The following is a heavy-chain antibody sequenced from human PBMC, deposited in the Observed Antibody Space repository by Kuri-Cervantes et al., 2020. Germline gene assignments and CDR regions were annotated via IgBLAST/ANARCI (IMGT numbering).Heavy chain of an antibody. D-gene: IGHD5-24*01. V-gene: IGHV3-30-3*01. CDR2: ISYDGSNK. J-gene: IGHJ3*02. CDR1: GFTFSSYA. Sequence: GESLKISCAASGFTFSSYAMHWVRQAPGKGLEWVAVISYDGSNKYYADSVKGRFTISRDNSKNTLFLQMNSLRAEDTAVYYCARMGQEDGYNLGAFDIWGQGTMVTVSS. CDR3: ARMGQEDGYNLGAFDI.